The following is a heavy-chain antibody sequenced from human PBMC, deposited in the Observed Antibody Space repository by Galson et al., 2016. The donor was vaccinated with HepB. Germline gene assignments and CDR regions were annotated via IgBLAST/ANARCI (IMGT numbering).Heavy chain of an antibody. D-gene: IGHD3-3*01. J-gene: IGHJ6*02. CDR2: ISRNSDYI. CDR3: VRDSREWIPFNHYGLDV. V-gene: IGHV3-21*01. CDR1: GFSFSTYS. Sequence: SLRLSCAASGFSFSTYSMNWVRQPPGKGLEWVSYISRNSDYIYYADSVKGRFTISRDNVKNSLYLQMNSLRAEDTALYYCVRDSREWIPFNHYGLDVWGQGTTVTVSS.